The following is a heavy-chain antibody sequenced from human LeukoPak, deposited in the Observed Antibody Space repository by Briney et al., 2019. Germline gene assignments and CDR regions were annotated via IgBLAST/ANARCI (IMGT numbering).Heavy chain of an antibody. D-gene: IGHD2-2*02. V-gene: IGHV4-38-2*01. J-gene: IGHJ5*02. CDR1: GYSISSGYY. Sequence: PSETLSLTCAVSGYSISSGYYWGWIRQPPGKGLEWIGSIYHSGGTYYNPSLKSRVTISVGTSKNQFSLKLSSVTAADTAVYYCARQPIVVVPAAKPYRWFDPWGQGTLVTVSS. CDR3: ARQPIVVVPAAKPYRWFDP. CDR2: IYHSGGT.